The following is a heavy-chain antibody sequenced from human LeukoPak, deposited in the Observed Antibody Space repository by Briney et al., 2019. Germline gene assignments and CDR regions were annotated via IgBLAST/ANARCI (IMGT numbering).Heavy chain of an antibody. J-gene: IGHJ4*02. CDR2: ISGDGGSA. V-gene: IGHV3-43*02. CDR3: AKASSGSSSRPVDY. D-gene: IGHD3-10*01. Sequence: GGSLRLSCVASGFTFHDYAMSWVRQVPGKGLEWVSLISGDGGSASYAGSVKGRFTISRDNSKNSLYLQMNSLRTEDTAFYYCAKASSGSSSRPVDYWAREPWSPSPQ. CDR1: GFTFHDYA.